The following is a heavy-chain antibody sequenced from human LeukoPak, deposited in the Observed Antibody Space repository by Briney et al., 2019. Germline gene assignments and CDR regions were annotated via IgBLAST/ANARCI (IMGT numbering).Heavy chain of an antibody. CDR1: GYTFTGYY. V-gene: IGHV1-2*02. CDR3: AREGGSYRPGPTEPFDY. D-gene: IGHD3-16*02. CDR2: INPNSGGT. Sequence: EASVKVSCKASGYTFTGYYMHWVRQAPGQGLEWMGWINPNSGGTNYAQKFQGRVTMTRDTSISTAYMELSRLRSDDTAVYYCAREGGSYRPGPTEPFDYWGQGTLVTVSS. J-gene: IGHJ4*02.